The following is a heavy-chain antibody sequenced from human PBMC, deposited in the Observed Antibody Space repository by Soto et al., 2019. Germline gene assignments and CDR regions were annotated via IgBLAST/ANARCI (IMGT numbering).Heavy chain of an antibody. V-gene: IGHV3-30*18. Sequence: GGSLRLSCAASGFTFSTYGMHGVRQAQGKGLEWVAVISYDGVNKYYADSVKDRFTISRDNSKNTLYLQMNSLRAEDTAVYYCAKSVYNWNDGFFDYWGQGTLVTVSS. D-gene: IGHD1-1*01. CDR3: AKSVYNWNDGFFDY. CDR1: GFTFSTYG. CDR2: ISYDGVNK. J-gene: IGHJ4*02.